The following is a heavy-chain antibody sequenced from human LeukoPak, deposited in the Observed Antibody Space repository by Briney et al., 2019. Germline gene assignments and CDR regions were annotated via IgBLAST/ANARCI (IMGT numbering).Heavy chain of an antibody. V-gene: IGHV3-21*01. CDR3: ARDPSRSCSGGHCYSI. CDR1: GFTFSSYS. CDR2: ISSSSSYI. D-gene: IGHD2-15*01. J-gene: IGHJ4*02. Sequence: GGSLRLSCAASGFTFSSYSMNWVRQAPGKGLEWVSSISSSSSYIYYADSVKGRFTISRDNAKNSLYLQMNSLRAEDTAVYYCARDPSRSCSGGHCYSIWGQGTLVAVAS.